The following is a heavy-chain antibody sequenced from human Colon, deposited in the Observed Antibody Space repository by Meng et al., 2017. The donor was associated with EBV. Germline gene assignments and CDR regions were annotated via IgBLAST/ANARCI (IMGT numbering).Heavy chain of an antibody. D-gene: IGHD4-17*01. CDR2: IYYSGST. CDR3: ASLYGDSSVWYLDL. J-gene: IGHJ2*01. Sequence: QVQLQESGPGLVKPSQTLSLTCAVSGDSISSGGYYWSWIRQPPGKGLEYIGYIYYSGSTYYNPSLKSRVIISVDTSKNQFSLRLNSVTAADTAVYYCASLYGDSSVWYLDLWGRGTLVTVSS. CDR1: GDSISSGGYY. V-gene: IGHV4-31*11.